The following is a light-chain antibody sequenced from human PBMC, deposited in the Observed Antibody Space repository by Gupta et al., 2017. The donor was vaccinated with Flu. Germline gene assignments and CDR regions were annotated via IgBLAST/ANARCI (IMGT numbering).Light chain of an antibody. CDR2: AAS. Sequence: AIRITQSPSSLSASTGDRVTITCRASQDIRSYLAWYQQKPGKAPRLLIYAASTLQSGITSAFSGSGSGTDFTLTLSRLQSEDFATYYCQQYYSYPFTFGGWTKVEIK. V-gene: IGKV1-8*01. CDR1: QDIRSY. J-gene: IGKJ4*01. CDR3: QQYYSYPFT.